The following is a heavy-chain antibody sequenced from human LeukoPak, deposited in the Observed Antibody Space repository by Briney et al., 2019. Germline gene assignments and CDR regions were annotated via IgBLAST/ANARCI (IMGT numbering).Heavy chain of an antibody. CDR3: ARRPSWSSFDY. CDR2: ISYDGSNK. CDR1: GFTFSSYG. D-gene: IGHD6-13*01. V-gene: IGHV3-30*03. J-gene: IGHJ4*02. Sequence: GGSLRLSCAASGFTFSSYGMHWVRQAPGKGLEWVAVISYDGSNKYYADSVKGRFTISRDNSKNTLYLQMNSLRAEDTAVYYCARRPSWSSFDYWGQGTLVTVSS.